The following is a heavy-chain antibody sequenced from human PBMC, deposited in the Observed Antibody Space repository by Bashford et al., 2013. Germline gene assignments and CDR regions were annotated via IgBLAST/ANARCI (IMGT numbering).Heavy chain of an antibody. V-gene: IGHV4-39*01. Sequence: SETLSLTCTVSGGSVSDTHYYWGWIRQPPGKGLEWIGSIFYTGRTYYTPSLESRVTISVDTSKNQFSLRLNSVAAADTSVYFCARLFYGDYARVMDYWGQGILVTVSS. CDR3: ARLFYGDYARVMDY. J-gene: IGHJ4*02. CDR1: GGSVSDTHYY. D-gene: IGHD4-17*01. CDR2: IFYTGRT.